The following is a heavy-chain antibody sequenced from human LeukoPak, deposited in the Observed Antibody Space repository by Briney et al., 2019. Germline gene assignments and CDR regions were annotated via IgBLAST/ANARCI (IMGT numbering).Heavy chain of an antibody. J-gene: IGHJ4*02. V-gene: IGHV3-7*01. Sequence: GGSLRLSCATSGFTFSRYWMSWVRQAPGKGLERVANIKQSGSETFYVDSVKGRFTISRDNAKSSLYLQMNRLRAEDTAVYYCAKSQDLRDYWGQGTLVTVSS. CDR3: AKSQDLRDY. CDR2: IKQSGSET. CDR1: GFTFSRYW.